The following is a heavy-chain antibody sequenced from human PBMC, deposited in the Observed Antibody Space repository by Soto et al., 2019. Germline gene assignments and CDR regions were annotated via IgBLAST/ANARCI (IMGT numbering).Heavy chain of an antibody. J-gene: IGHJ3*02. CDR2: INPSGGST. CDR1: GYTFTSYY. Sequence: ASVKVSCKASGYTFTSYYMHWVRQAPGQGLEWMGIINPSGGSTSYAQKFQGRVTMTRDTSTSTVYMELSSLRSEDTAVYYCASIFYYDSSGSGAFDIWGQGTMVTVSS. CDR3: ASIFYYDSSGSGAFDI. V-gene: IGHV1-46*03. D-gene: IGHD3-22*01.